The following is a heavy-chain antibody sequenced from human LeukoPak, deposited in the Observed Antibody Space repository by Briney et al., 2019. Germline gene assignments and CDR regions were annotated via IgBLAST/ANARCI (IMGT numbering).Heavy chain of an antibody. CDR3: AKESFYTSSWHAHTDV. D-gene: IGHD6-13*01. V-gene: IGHV1-18*01. Sequence: EASVKVSCKASGYTFTSYGISWVRQAPGQGLEWMGWISADNGNTNYAQKLQGRVTMTTDTSTSTAYMELRSLGSDNTPVYSCAKESFYTSSWHAHTDVWGKGATLTVSS. J-gene: IGHJ6*03. CDR1: GYTFTSYG. CDR2: ISADNGNT.